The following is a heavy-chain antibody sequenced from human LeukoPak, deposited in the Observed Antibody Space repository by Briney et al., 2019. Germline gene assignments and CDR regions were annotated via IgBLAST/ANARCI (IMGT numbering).Heavy chain of an antibody. CDR3: ARAGDYYYDSSGFDY. D-gene: IGHD3-22*01. V-gene: IGHV3-33*01. J-gene: IGHJ4*02. Sequence: PGRSLRLSCAASGFTFSSYGMHWVRQAPGKGLEWVAVIWYDGSNKYYADSVKGRFTISRDNSKNTLYLQMNSLRAEDTAVYYCARAGDYYYDSSGFDYWGQGTLVTVSS. CDR1: GFTFSSYG. CDR2: IWYDGSNK.